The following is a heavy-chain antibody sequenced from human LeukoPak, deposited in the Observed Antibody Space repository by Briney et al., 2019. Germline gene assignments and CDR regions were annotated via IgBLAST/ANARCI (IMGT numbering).Heavy chain of an antibody. CDR1: GGSISSYY. CDR3: ARGGTGSSSWYWFDP. V-gene: IGHV4-59*01. D-gene: IGHD6-13*01. Sequence: PSETLSLTCTVSGGSISSYYWSWIRQPPGKGLEWIGYIYYSGSTNYNPSLKSRVTISVDTSKNQLSLKLSSVTAADTAVYYCARGGTGSSSWYWFDPWGQGTLVTVSS. CDR2: IYYSGST. J-gene: IGHJ5*02.